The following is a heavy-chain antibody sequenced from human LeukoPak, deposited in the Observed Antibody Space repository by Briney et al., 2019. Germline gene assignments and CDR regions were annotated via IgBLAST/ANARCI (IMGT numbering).Heavy chain of an antibody. J-gene: IGHJ5*02. Sequence: GGSLRLSCAASKFSFTSYWMHWVRQAPGKGLVWVSRINPDGSRTNYADSVEGRFTISRDNAKNTLYLQMNSLRAEDTAVYYCARVFLGSWDWFDPWGQGTLVTVSS. D-gene: IGHD3-10*01. CDR1: KFSFTSYW. CDR3: ARVFLGSWDWFDP. CDR2: INPDGSRT. V-gene: IGHV3-74*01.